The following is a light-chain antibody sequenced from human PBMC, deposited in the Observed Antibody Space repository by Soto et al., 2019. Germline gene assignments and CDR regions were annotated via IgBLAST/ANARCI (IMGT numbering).Light chain of an antibody. CDR3: QQRSYWR. Sequence: EMILTQSPATLSLSPGKRATLSCKTSQGISKYIAWYQQKPGQPPRLLIYDAFIRATGIPARFSGNGSRTDFTLTITSLEPEDFAVYYCQQRSYWRFGGGTRLQIK. CDR2: DAF. V-gene: IGKV3-11*01. J-gene: IGKJ4*01. CDR1: QGISKY.